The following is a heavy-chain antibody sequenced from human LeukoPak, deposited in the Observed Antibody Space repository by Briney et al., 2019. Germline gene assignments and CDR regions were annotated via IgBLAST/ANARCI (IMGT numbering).Heavy chain of an antibody. CDR3: ARAPGGYLDY. CDR1: GFTFSSYA. Sequence: PGRSLRLSCAASGFTFSSYAMHWVHQAPGKGLEWVAVISYDGSNKYYADSVKGRFTISRDNSKNTLCLQMNSLRAEDTAVYYCARAPGGYLDYCGQGTLVTVSS. D-gene: IGHD3-16*01. J-gene: IGHJ4*02. V-gene: IGHV3-30*04. CDR2: ISYDGSNK.